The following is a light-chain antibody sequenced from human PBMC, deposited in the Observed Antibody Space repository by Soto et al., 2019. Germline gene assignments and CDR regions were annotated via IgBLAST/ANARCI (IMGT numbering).Light chain of an antibody. V-gene: IGKV1-39*01. CDR2: DAS. J-gene: IGKJ2*01. Sequence: DIQMTQSPSSLSASVGDRVTITCRASRSISSYLNWYQQKPGKAPNLLIYDASSLQSGVPSRFSGSGSGTDFTLTISSLQPEDFATYYCQQSYSIPYTFGQGTKLEIK. CDR3: QQSYSIPYT. CDR1: RSISSY.